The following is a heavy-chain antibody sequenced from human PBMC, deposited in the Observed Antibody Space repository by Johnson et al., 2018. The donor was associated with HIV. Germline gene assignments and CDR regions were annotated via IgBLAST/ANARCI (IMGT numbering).Heavy chain of an antibody. CDR2: IRYDGSNK. V-gene: IGHV3-30*04. CDR1: GFTFSSYA. Sequence: VQLVESGGGVVQPGRSLRLSCAASGFTFSSYAMHWVRQAPGKGLEWVAFIRYDGSNKYYADSVKGRFTISRDNSTLYLQMNSLRVEDTAVYYCARGRIATGGMRGGAFDVWGQGTMVTVSP. CDR3: ARGRIATGGMRGGAFDV. D-gene: IGHD6-13*01. J-gene: IGHJ3*01.